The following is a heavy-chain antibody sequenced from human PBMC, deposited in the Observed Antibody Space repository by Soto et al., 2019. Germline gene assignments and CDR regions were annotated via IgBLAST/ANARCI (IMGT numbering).Heavy chain of an antibody. CDR1: GYTFTSYG. CDR2: ISAYNGNT. Sequence: GASVKVSCKASGYTFTSYGIGWVRQAPGQGLEWMGWISAYNGNTNYAQKLQGRVTMTTDTSTSTAYMELRSLRSDDTAVYYCATTYYDFWSGYYAFDIWGQGTMVTVSS. D-gene: IGHD3-3*01. CDR3: ATTYYDFWSGYYAFDI. J-gene: IGHJ3*02. V-gene: IGHV1-18*01.